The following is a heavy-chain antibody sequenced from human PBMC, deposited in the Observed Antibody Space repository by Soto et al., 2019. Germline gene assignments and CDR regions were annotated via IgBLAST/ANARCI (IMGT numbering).Heavy chain of an antibody. Sequence: QLQLQESGPGLVKPSETLSLTCTVAGGSITRNNHYWGWIRQSPGKGLEWIGNILHSGNTNYKPSLTSRVTMSVETSKNKFSLKTDSVTAADTAVYYCARLGSSGWYQGSYFDYWGQGTLVTVSS. CDR2: ILHSGNT. V-gene: IGHV4-39*01. CDR3: ARLGSSGWYQGSYFDY. D-gene: IGHD6-19*01. J-gene: IGHJ4*02. CDR1: GGSITRNNHY.